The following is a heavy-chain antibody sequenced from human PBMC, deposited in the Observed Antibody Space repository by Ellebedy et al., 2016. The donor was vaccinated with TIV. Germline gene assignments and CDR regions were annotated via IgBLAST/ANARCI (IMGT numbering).Heavy chain of an antibody. CDR3: ARHSKVDAT. V-gene: IGHV4-59*08. CDR1: AASISSHY. D-gene: IGHD1-26*01. CDR2: IHYSGST. Sequence: MPSETLSLTCTVSAASISSHYWSWIRQPPGKGLEWFGYIHYSGSTNYNPSLKSRVTISVDTSKNQFSLKLNSVTAADTAVYYCARHSKVDATWGQGTMVTVSS. J-gene: IGHJ3*01.